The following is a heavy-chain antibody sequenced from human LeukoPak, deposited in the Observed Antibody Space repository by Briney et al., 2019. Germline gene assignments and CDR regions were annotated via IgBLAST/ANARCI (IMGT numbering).Heavy chain of an antibody. CDR3: ARDRDYGDYEYYFDY. J-gene: IGHJ4*02. Sequence: ASVKVSCKASGYTFTGYYMHWVRQAPGQGLEWMRWINPNSGGTNYAQKFQGRVTMTRDTSISTAYMELSRLRSDDTAVYYCARDRDYGDYEYYFDYWGQGTLVTVSS. V-gene: IGHV1-2*02. CDR2: INPNSGGT. D-gene: IGHD4-17*01. CDR1: GYTFTGYY.